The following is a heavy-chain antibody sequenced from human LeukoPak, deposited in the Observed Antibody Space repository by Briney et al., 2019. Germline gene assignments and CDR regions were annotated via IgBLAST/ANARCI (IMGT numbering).Heavy chain of an antibody. CDR1: GESFVGYY. CDR2: IDYTGST. V-gene: IGHV4-34*01. Sequence: SETLSLTCAVYGESFVGYYWAWIRQPPGKGPEWIGEIDYTGSTNYNPSLKSRIKMSVDTSKNQFSVNLNSVTAADTAFYYCARRRIPATITGSKLSSRFDTWGQGTLVTIFS. D-gene: IGHD5-12*01. CDR3: ARRRIPATITGSKLSSRFDT. J-gene: IGHJ1*01.